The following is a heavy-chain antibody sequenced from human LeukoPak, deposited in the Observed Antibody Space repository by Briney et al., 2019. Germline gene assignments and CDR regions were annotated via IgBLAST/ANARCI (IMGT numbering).Heavy chain of an antibody. V-gene: IGHV5-51*01. Sequence: GESLQISCQASGYNFTNYWIAWVRQMSGKGLEWMGVIYPGDSGTRYSPSFQGQVTISADKSITTAYLQWSSLKASDTAMYYCAAGYGANDDAFDLWGQGTMVTVSS. CDR2: IYPGDSGT. CDR3: AAGYGANDDAFDL. CDR1: GYNFTNYW. J-gene: IGHJ3*01. D-gene: IGHD4-23*01.